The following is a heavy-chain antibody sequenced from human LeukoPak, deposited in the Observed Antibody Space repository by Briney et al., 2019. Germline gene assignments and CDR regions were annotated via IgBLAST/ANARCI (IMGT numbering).Heavy chain of an antibody. J-gene: IGHJ3*02. CDR2: ISYDGSNK. D-gene: IGHD6-6*01. CDR1: GFTFSSYA. CDR3: ARDPPYSSSTYAFDI. Sequence: PGRSLRLSCAASGFTFSSYAMHWVRQAPGKGLEWVAVISYDGSNKYYADSVKGRFTISRDNSKNTLYLQMNSLRAEDTAVYYCARDPPYSSSTYAFDIWGQGTMVTVSS. V-gene: IGHV3-30-3*01.